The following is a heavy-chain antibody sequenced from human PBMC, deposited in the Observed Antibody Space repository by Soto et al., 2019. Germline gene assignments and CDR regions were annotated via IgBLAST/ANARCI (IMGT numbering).Heavy chain of an antibody. CDR2: ISYDGSNK. CDR3: AKRAGYSSGWSGINWANWFDP. J-gene: IGHJ5*02. D-gene: IGHD6-19*01. CDR1: GFTFSSYG. V-gene: IGHV3-30*18. Sequence: GGSLRLSCAASGFTFSSYGMHWVRQAPGKGLEWVAVISYDGSNKYYADSGKGRFTISRDNSKNRLFRQMNSLGAEDTAVYYCAKRAGYSSGWSGINWANWFDPWGQGTLVTVSS.